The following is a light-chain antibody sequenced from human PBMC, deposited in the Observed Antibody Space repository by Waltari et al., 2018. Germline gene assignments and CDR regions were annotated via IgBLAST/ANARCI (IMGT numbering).Light chain of an antibody. CDR3: AAWDDSLSDYWV. CDR1: SSNTGSNY. V-gene: IGLV1-47*01. CDR2: RNN. Sequence: QSVLTQPPSASGTPGQRVTISCSGSSSNTGSNYVYWYQQLPGTAPQLLIYRNNQRPSGVPDRFSGSKSGTSASLAISGLRSEDEADYYCAAWDDSLSDYWVFGGGTKLTVL. J-gene: IGLJ3*02.